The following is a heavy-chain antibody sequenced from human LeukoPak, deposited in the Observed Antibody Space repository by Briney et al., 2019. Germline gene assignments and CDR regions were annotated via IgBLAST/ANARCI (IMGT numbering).Heavy chain of an antibody. J-gene: IGHJ4*02. D-gene: IGHD3-22*01. V-gene: IGHV1-2*06. CDR1: GYTFTGYY. CDR3: ARASQDYYDSSDRGYFDH. Sequence: ASVKVSCKASGYTFTGYYMHWVRQAPGQGLEWMGRINPNSGGTNYAQKFQGRVTMPRDRSISTAYMELSSLKSDDTAVYSCARASQDYYDSSDRGYFDHWGQGTLVTVSS. CDR2: INPNSGGT.